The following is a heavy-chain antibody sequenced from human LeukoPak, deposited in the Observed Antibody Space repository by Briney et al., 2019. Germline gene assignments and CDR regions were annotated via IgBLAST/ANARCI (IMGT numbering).Heavy chain of an antibody. CDR1: GGSISSYY. Sequence: SETLSLTCTVSGGSISSYYWSWIRQPPGKGLEWIGYIYYSGSTNYNPSLKSRVTISVDTSKNQFSLKLSSVTAADTAVYYCASRGYSAYDPADIIDYWGQGTLVTVSS. J-gene: IGHJ4*02. CDR3: ASRGYSAYDPADIIDY. V-gene: IGHV4-59*01. D-gene: IGHD5-12*01. CDR2: IYYSGST.